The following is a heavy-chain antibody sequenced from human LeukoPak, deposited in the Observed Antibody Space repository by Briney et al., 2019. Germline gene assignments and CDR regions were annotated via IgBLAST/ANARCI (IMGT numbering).Heavy chain of an antibody. CDR2: IYYSGSI. V-gene: IGHV4-59*01. CDR3: ARVGAGTLIAAAEGDAFDI. Sequence: SETLSLTCTVSGGSISSYYWSWIRQPPGKGLEWIGYIYYSGSINYNPSLKSRVTISVDTSKNQFSLKLSSVTAADTAVYYCARVGAGTLIAAAEGDAFDIWGQGTMVTVSS. CDR1: GGSISSYY. J-gene: IGHJ3*02. D-gene: IGHD6-13*01.